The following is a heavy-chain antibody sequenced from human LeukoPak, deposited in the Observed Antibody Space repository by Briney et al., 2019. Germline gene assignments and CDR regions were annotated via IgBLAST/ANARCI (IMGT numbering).Heavy chain of an antibody. Sequence: GGSLRLSCAASGFTFSGHWMSWVRQAPGKGLEWVGNIKQDGSEKNYVDSVKGRFTISRDNGKNSLYLQMNSLRVEDTAVYYCVRGSSAIEYWGQGTLVTVSS. CDR1: GFTFSGHW. J-gene: IGHJ4*02. CDR2: IKQDGSEK. CDR3: VRGSSAIEY. V-gene: IGHV3-7*01. D-gene: IGHD6-19*01.